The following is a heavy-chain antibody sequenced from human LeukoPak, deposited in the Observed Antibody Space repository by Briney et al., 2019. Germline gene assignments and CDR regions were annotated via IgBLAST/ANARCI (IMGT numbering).Heavy chain of an antibody. J-gene: IGHJ6*02. CDR3: ARDGTMVRGVINYFQYYYYGMDV. D-gene: IGHD3-10*01. Sequence: ASETLSLTCAVYGGSFSGYYWSWIRQPPGKGLEWIGEINHSGSTNYNPSLKSRVTISVDTSKNQFSLKLSSVTAADTAVYYCARDGTMVRGVINYFQYYYYGMDVWGQGTTVTVSS. V-gene: IGHV4-34*01. CDR2: INHSGST. CDR1: GGSFSGYY.